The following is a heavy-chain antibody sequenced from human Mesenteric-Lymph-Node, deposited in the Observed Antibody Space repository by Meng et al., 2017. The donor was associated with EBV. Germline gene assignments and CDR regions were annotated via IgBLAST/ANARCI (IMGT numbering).Heavy chain of an antibody. D-gene: IGHD4-17*01. CDR2: MYYSGNT. CDR1: SDSITSNSYA. V-gene: IGHV4-39*07. J-gene: IGHJ5*02. CDR3: ARASVYGDYDNWFDP. Sequence: LQLGESGPGRGKPSETLSHTCSVSSDSITSNSYAWGWIRQPPGKGLEWIGSMYYSGNTYYNPSLKSRVTIALDTSKNQFSLKLNSVTAADTAVYYCARASVYGDYDNWFDPWGQGTLVTVSS.